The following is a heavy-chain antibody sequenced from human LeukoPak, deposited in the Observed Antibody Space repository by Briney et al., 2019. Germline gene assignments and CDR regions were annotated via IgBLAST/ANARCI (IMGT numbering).Heavy chain of an antibody. D-gene: IGHD1-1*01. J-gene: IGHJ5*02. CDR2: IYHSGST. CDR3: ARGQLSWFDP. V-gene: IGHV4-30-2*01. Sequence: SQTLSLTCAVSGGFISSGGYSWSWIRQPPGKGLEWIGYIYHSGSTYYNPSLKSRVTISVDTSKNQFSLKLSSVTAADTAVYYCARGQLSWFDPWGQGTLVTVSS. CDR1: GGFISSGGYS.